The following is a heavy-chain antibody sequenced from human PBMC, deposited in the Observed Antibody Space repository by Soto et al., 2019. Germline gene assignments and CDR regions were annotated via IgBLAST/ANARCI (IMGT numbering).Heavy chain of an antibody. J-gene: IGHJ5*02. D-gene: IGHD2-15*01. CDR2: IGFTTT. Sequence: EVQLLESGGDLVQPGGSLRLSCTTSGFRFSDSAMDWVRQAPGKGLEWVSSIGFTTTYYADSVKGRFIITRDNSKNTVDLQKNNPRVEETAGYFCGIDPTFMGPTPGDPWGQGTPVIVSS. V-gene: IGHV3-23*01. CDR1: GFRFSDSA. CDR3: GIDPTFMGPTPGDP.